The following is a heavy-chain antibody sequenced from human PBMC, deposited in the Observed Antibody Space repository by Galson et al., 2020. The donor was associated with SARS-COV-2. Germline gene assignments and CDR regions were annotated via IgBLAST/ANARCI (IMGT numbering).Heavy chain of an antibody. Sequence: SETLSLTCTVSGGSISSSSYYWGWIRQPPGKGLEWIGSIYYSGSTYYNPSLKSRVTISVDTSKNQFSLKLSSVTAADTAVYYCASDQQAAAGAYFDYWGQGTLVTVSS. J-gene: IGHJ4*02. V-gene: IGHV4-39*07. CDR2: IYYSGST. CDR1: GGSISSSSYY. D-gene: IGHD6-13*01. CDR3: ASDQQAAAGAYFDY.